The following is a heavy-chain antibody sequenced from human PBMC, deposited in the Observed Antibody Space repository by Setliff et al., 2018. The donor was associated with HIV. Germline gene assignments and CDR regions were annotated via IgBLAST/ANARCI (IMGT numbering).Heavy chain of an antibody. CDR1: GGSISSSTFF. D-gene: IGHD3-22*01. V-gene: IGHV4-39*07. Sequence: SETLSLTCSVSGGSISSSTFFWAWIRQPPGKGLEWIASISHRGNTYNHPSLKSRVTISVDTSNNQFSLKLTSVTAADTAVYYCARDIGLYYDRKFDHWGQGALVTVSS. CDR2: ISHRGNT. CDR3: ARDIGLYYDRKFDH. J-gene: IGHJ4*02.